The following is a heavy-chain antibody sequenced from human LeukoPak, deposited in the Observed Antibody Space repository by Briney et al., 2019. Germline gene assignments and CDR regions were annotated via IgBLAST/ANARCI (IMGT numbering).Heavy chain of an antibody. V-gene: IGHV3-11*01. CDR1: GFTSSDYY. J-gene: IGHJ6*02. CDR3: ARSNYYTVDV. CDR2: ISSSGGTT. Sequence: GGSLRLACAASGFTSSDYYMTWIRQPPGKGPEWISYISSSGGTTTYVDSVKGRFTISRDNAKNSLYLQMNSLRADDTAVYYCARSNYYTVDVWGQGTAVTVSS.